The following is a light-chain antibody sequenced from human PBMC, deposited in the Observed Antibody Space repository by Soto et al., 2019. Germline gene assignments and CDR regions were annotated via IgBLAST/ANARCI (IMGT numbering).Light chain of an antibody. CDR3: QQYGSS. V-gene: IGKV3-20*01. CDR1: QSVSSY. Sequence: EIVMTQSPATLSVSPGERATLSCRASQSVSSYLAWYQQKPGQAPRLLIYGASSRATGIPDRFSGSGSGTDFTLTISRLEPEDFAVYYCQQYGSSFGQGTKVDIK. CDR2: GAS. J-gene: IGKJ1*01.